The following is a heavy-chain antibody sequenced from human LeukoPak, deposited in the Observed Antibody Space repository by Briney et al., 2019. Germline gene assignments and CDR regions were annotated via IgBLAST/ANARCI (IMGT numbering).Heavy chain of an antibody. CDR2: IYYSGST. D-gene: IGHD1-7*01. CDR3: ARMRLELRWVEYYYYGMDV. J-gene: IGHJ6*02. V-gene: IGHV4-59*01. Sequence: SETLSLTCTVSGGSISSYYWSWIRQPPGKGLEWIGYIYYSGSTNYNPSLKSRVTISVDTSKNQFSLKLSSVTAADTAVYYRARMRLELRWVEYYYYGMDVWGQGTTVTVSS. CDR1: GGSISSYY.